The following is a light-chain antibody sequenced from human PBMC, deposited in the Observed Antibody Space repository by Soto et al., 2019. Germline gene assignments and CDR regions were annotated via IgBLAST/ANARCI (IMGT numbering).Light chain of an antibody. V-gene: IGKV3-15*01. CDR2: GAS. CDR3: QQYNNWPLT. Sequence: EIVLTQSPGTLSLSPGERATLSCRASQSVSSNLAWYQQKPGQAPRLLIYGASTRATGGPARFSGSGSGTEFTLTISSLQSEDFAVYYCQQYNNWPLTFGGGTKVDIK. J-gene: IGKJ4*01. CDR1: QSVSSN.